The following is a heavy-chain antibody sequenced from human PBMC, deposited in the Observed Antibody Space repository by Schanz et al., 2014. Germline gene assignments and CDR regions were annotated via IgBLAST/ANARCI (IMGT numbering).Heavy chain of an antibody. CDR2: MSYDGSIK. V-gene: IGHV3-30*18. Sequence: QVQLVESGGGVVQPGRSLRLSCAASGFTFSSYGMHWVRQAPGKGLEWVAAMSYDGSIKYYGDSVKGRFTISRDNSKNTLYLHMNTLRSADTAVYYCAEDSTHIDIVLVPTAIDYWGQGTLVTVSS. J-gene: IGHJ4*02. D-gene: IGHD2-2*01. CDR1: GFTFSSYG. CDR3: AEDSTHIDIVLVPTAIDY.